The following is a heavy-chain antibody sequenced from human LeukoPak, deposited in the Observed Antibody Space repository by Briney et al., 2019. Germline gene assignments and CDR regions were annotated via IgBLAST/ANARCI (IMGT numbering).Heavy chain of an antibody. J-gene: IGHJ4*02. CDR3: ARDLSSRSGSRSGY. V-gene: IGHV3-21*01. CDR1: GFTFSSYS. CDR2: ISSSSSYI. D-gene: IGHD3-10*01. Sequence: GGSLRLSCAASGFTFSSYSMNWVRQAPGKGLEWVSSISSSSSYIYYADSVKGRFTISRDNAKNSLYLQMNSLRAEDTAVYYCARDLSSRSGSRSGYWGQGTLVTVSS.